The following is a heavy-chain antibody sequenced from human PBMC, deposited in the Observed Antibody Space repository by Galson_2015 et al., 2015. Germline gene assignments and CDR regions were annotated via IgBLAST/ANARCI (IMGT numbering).Heavy chain of an antibody. CDR1: GYTFTSYG. Sequence: SVKASCKASGYTFTSYGINWVRQAPGQGLEWMGWISAYSGHSNSAQKLQDRVTMTTDTSTSTAYMELRSLRSDDTAVYYCARVVAARYYYYNYMDVWGKGTAVTVSS. V-gene: IGHV1-18*01. CDR2: ISAYSGHS. J-gene: IGHJ6*03. CDR3: ARVVAARYYYYNYMDV. D-gene: IGHD6-6*01.